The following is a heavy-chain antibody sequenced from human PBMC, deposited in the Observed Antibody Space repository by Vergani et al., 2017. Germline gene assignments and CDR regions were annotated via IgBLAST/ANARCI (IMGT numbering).Heavy chain of an antibody. CDR1: KFTFSNYA. Sequence: EVQLLESGGGLVQPGGSLRLSCAASKFTFSNYAMSWVRQAPGKGLEWVSTISGSGVSTYYADSVKGRFTISRDNAKNSLYLQMNTVRAEDTAVYYCARDLGWGLRIFDYWGQGTLVTVSS. J-gene: IGHJ4*02. D-gene: IGHD1-26*01. CDR3: ARDLGWGLRIFDY. CDR2: ISGSGVST. V-gene: IGHV3-23*01.